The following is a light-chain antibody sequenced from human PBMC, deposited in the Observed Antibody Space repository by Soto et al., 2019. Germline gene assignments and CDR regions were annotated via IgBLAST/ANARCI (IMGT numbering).Light chain of an antibody. Sequence: EIVMTQSPATVSVSPGERATLSCRASQSVNSNLAWYQQKPGQAPRLLIYGASTRATGIPGRFGGSGSGTEFTLTISSLQSEDFAFYYCQQYNNWPPWTFGQGTKVEIK. CDR2: GAS. V-gene: IGKV3-15*01. J-gene: IGKJ1*01. CDR1: QSVNSN. CDR3: QQYNNWPPWT.